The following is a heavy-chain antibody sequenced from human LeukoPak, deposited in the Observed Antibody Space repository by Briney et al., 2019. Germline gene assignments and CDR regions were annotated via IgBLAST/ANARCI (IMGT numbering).Heavy chain of an antibody. CDR3: ARAPAPNLGIRYYYYYYMDV. D-gene: IGHD7-27*01. Sequence: GASVKVSCKASGYTFTSYDINWVRQATGQGLEWMGWMNPNSGNTGYAQKFQGRVTMTRNTSISTAYMELSSLRSEDTAVYYCARAPAPNLGIRYYYYYYMDVWGKGTTVTVSS. CDR1: GYTFTSYD. V-gene: IGHV1-8*01. J-gene: IGHJ6*03. CDR2: MNPNSGNT.